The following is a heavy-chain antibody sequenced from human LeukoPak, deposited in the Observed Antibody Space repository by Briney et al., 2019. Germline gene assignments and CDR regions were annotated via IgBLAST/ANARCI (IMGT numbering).Heavy chain of an antibody. Sequence: GGSLRLSCAASGFTFSSYGMHWVRQAPGKRLEWVAVIWYDGSNKYYADSVKGRFTISRDNSKNTLYLQMNSLRAEDTAVYYCARERIQLWSFDYWGQGTLVTVSS. D-gene: IGHD5-18*01. J-gene: IGHJ4*02. CDR3: ARERIQLWSFDY. CDR2: IWYDGSNK. CDR1: GFTFSSYG. V-gene: IGHV3-33*01.